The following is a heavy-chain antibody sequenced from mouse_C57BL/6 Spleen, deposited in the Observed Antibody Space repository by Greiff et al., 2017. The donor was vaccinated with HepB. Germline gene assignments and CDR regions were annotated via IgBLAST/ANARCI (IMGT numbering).Heavy chain of an antibody. CDR1: GFTFSDYG. V-gene: IGHV5-17*01. CDR2: ISSGSSTI. J-gene: IGHJ1*03. Sequence: EVKLMESGGGLVKPGGSLKLSCAASGFTFSDYGMHWVRQAPEKGLEWVAYISSGSSTIYYADTVKGRFTISRDNAKNTLFLQMTSLRSEDTAMYYCAIFTTVVAKGYFDVWGTGTTVTVSS. CDR3: AIFTTVVAKGYFDV. D-gene: IGHD1-1*01.